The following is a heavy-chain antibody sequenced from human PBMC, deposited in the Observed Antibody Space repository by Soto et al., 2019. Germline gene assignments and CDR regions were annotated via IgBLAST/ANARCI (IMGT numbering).Heavy chain of an antibody. CDR3: ARGGGTLGYCSRTNCFDY. D-gene: IGHD2-2*01. Sequence: EVQLVESGGVLVQPGGSLRLSCAASGFDVSDYYMSWVRQAPGKGLEWVSLIYTGDGTYYADSVKGRFTISRHSSQNTLFRQMNSLRPEDTAVYCCARGGGTLGYCSRTNCFDYWGQGTLVTVSS. CDR1: GFDVSDYY. CDR2: IYTGDGT. J-gene: IGHJ4*02. V-gene: IGHV3-53*04.